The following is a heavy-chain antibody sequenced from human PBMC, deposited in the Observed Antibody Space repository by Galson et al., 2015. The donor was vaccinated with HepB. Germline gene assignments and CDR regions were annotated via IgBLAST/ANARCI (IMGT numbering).Heavy chain of an antibody. CDR1: GGTFSSYA. CDR3: AREGGTTVTTYY. D-gene: IGHD4-17*01. V-gene: IGHV1-69*13. CDR2: IIPIFGTA. J-gene: IGHJ4*02. Sequence: SVKVSCKASGGTFSSYAISWVRRAPGQGLEWMGGIIPIFGTANYAQKFQGRVTITADESTSTAYMELSSLRSEDTAVYYCAREGGTTVTTYYWGQGTLVTVSS.